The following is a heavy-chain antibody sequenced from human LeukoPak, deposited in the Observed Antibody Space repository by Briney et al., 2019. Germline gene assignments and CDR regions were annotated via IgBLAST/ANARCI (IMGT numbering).Heavy chain of an antibody. D-gene: IGHD6-19*01. CDR2: ISGSGGST. V-gene: IGHV3-23*01. CDR1: GFTFSSYA. Sequence: GGSLRLSCAASGFTFSSYAMSWVRQAPGKGLEWVSAISGSGGSTYYADSVKGRFTISRDNSKNSLYLQLHSLRAEDTALYYCAKDLGSGWYGGVNYYDYWGPGTLVTVSS. J-gene: IGHJ4*02. CDR3: AKDLGSGWYGGVNYYDY.